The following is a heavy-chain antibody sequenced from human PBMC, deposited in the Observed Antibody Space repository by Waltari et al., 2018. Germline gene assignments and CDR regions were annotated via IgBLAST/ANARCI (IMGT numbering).Heavy chain of an antibody. CDR2: INPNSGGT. J-gene: IGHJ4*02. D-gene: IGHD1-26*01. V-gene: IGHV1-2*02. CDR3: AREPSGSPGGGYYFDY. CDR1: GYTFTGYY. Sequence: QVQLVQSGAEVKKPGASVKVSCKASGYTFTGYYMHWVRQAPGQGLEWMGWINPNSGGTNYAQKFQGRVTMTRDTSISTAYMELSRLRSDDTAVYYCAREPSGSPGGGYYFDYWGQGTLVTVSS.